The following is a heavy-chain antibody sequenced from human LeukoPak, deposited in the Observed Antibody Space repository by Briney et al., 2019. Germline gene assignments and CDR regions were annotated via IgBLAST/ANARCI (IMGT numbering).Heavy chain of an antibody. J-gene: IGHJ4*02. D-gene: IGHD6-19*01. CDR2: ISYDGSNK. V-gene: IGHV3-30*18. CDR3: AKDPYSSGWYRVDY. Sequence: GRSLRLSCAASGFTFSSYGMHWVRQAPGKGLEWVALISYDGSNKYYADSVKGRFTISRDNSKNTLYLQMNSLTAEDTAVYYCAKDPYSSGWYRVDYWGQGTLVTVSS. CDR1: GFTFSSYG.